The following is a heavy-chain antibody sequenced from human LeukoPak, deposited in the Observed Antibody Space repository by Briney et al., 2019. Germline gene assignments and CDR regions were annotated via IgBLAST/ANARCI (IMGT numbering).Heavy chain of an antibody. CDR3: ARLDY. V-gene: IGHV3-21*01. CDR1: GFIFSGCD. Sequence: GGSLRLSCAASGFIFSGCDMNWVRQAPGRGLEWVSFISSSSSYIYYADSVKGRFTISRDNAKNSLYLQMNSLRAEDTAVYYCARLDYWGQGALVTVSS. J-gene: IGHJ4*02. CDR2: ISSSSSYI.